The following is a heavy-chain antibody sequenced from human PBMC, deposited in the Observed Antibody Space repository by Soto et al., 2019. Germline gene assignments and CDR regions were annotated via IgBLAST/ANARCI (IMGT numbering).Heavy chain of an antibody. D-gene: IGHD2-8*01. CDR2: ISGSGGRT. Sequence: EVQLLESGGGLVQPGGSLRLSCAASGFPFTTYAMSWVRQAPGKGLAWVSTISGSGGRTYYADSVKGRFTISRDNSKNTLYLQMNSLRADDTAVYYCAKDADRDCTNGACPESDSWGQGTLVTVSS. J-gene: IGHJ4*02. V-gene: IGHV3-23*01. CDR3: AKDADRDCTNGACPESDS. CDR1: GFPFTTYA.